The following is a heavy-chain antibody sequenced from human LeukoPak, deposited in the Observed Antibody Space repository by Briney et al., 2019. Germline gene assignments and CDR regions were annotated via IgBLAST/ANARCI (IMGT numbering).Heavy chain of an antibody. V-gene: IGHV4-30-2*01. J-gene: IGHJ4*02. Sequence: SETLSLTCAVSGGSISSGGYSWSWIRQPPGKGLEWIGYIYHSGSTYYNPSLKSRVTISVDRSKNQFSLKLSPVTAADTAVYYCASSDYYGSGRGIDYWGQGTLVTVSS. CDR3: ASSDYYGSGRGIDY. CDR1: GGSISSGGYS. CDR2: IYHSGST. D-gene: IGHD3-10*01.